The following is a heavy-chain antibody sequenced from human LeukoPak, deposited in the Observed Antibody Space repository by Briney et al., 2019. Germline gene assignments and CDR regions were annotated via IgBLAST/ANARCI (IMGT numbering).Heavy chain of an antibody. CDR1: GYTFTSYA. CDR3: ARGSPGDTPSDY. D-gene: IGHD3-16*01. J-gene: IGHJ4*02. V-gene: IGHV1-3*01. CDR2: ISAGNGNT. Sequence: ASVKVSCKASGYTFTSYAIHWVRLAPGQRLEWMGWISAGNGNTKYSQNFQGRVTFISNTSTSTVYMELSSLRSEDTAVYYCARGSPGDTPSDYWGQGTLVTVSS.